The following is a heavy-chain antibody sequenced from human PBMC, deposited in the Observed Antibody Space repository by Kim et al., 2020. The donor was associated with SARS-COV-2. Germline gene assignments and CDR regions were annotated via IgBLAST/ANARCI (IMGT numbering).Heavy chain of an antibody. Sequence: SSVKVSCKASGGTFSSYAISWVRQAPGQGLEWMGRIIPILGVANYAQKFQGRVTITADKSTSTAYMELSSLRSEDTAVYYCARDYLYYDILTGTNYYYYYGMDVWGQGTTVTVSS. J-gene: IGHJ6*02. V-gene: IGHV1-69*04. D-gene: IGHD3-9*01. CDR2: IIPILGVA. CDR1: GGTFSSYA. CDR3: ARDYLYYDILTGTNYYYYYGMDV.